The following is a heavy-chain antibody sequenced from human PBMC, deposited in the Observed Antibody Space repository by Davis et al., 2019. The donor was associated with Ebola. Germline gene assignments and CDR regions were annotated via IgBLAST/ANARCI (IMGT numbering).Heavy chain of an antibody. V-gene: IGHV3-64D*08. J-gene: IGHJ4*02. CDR2: ISSNGGST. CDR1: GFTFSSYA. D-gene: IGHD1-26*01. CDR3: VKQFYSGSGFDY. Sequence: GESLKISCSASGFTFSSYAMHWVRQAPGKGLEYVSAISSNGGSTYYADSVKGRFTISRDNSKNTLYLQMSSLRAEDTAVYYCVKQFYSGSGFDYWAREPWSPSPQ.